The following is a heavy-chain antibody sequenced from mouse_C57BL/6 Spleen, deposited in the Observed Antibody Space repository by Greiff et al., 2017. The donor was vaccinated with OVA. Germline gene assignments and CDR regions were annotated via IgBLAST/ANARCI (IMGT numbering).Heavy chain of an antibody. CDR1: GYTFTDYY. CDR2: INPNNGGT. V-gene: IGHV1-26*01. Sequence: EVKLQQSGPELVKPGASVKISCKASGYTFTDYYMNWVKQSHGKSLEWIGDINPNNGGTSYNQKFKGKATLTVDKSSSTAYMELRSLTSEDSAVYYCASRLRYAMDYWGQGTSVTVSS. D-gene: IGHD1-2*01. J-gene: IGHJ4*01. CDR3: ASRLRYAMDY.